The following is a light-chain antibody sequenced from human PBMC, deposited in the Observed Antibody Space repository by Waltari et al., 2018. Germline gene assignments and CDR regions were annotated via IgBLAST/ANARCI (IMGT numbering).Light chain of an antibody. CDR2: DVI. CDR1: TSDVGGYNY. J-gene: IGLJ2*01. CDR3: SSYTSSGTLRI. Sequence: QSVLTQPASVSGSPGQSITISCTGTTSDVGGYNYVSCYQQYPGKAPRLMTYDVIKRPSGVSIRLSGSKSCNTASLTMSGLHAEDEADYYCSSYTSSGTLRIFGGETKVTAL. V-gene: IGLV2-14*01.